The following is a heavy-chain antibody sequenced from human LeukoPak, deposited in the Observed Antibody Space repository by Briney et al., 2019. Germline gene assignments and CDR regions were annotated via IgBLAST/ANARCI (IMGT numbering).Heavy chain of an antibody. J-gene: IGHJ4*02. CDR3: ATQKNLERPGTFGVYYFFDY. CDR2: FDPEDGET. V-gene: IGHV1-24*01. CDR1: GYTLTELS. D-gene: IGHD2/OR15-2a*01. Sequence: GASVKVSCKVSGYTLTELSMHWVRQAPGKGLEWMGGFDPEDGETIYAQKFQGRVTMTEDTSTDTAYMELSSLRSEDTAVYYCATQKNLERPGTFGVYYFFDYWGQGTLVTVSS.